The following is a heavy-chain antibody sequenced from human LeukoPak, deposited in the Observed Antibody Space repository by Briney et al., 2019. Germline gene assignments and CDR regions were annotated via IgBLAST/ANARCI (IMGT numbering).Heavy chain of an antibody. V-gene: IGHV1-69*05. J-gene: IGHJ5*02. Sequence: ASVTVSCKASGGTFSNYAISWVRQAPGQGLEWMGRIIPIFGTANYAQKFQGRVTITTDESTSTAYMELSSLSSEDTAVYYCARDKKDYYDSSGYYTSPGFDPWGQGTLVTVSS. CDR3: ARDKKDYYDSSGYYTSPGFDP. CDR1: GGTFSNYA. CDR2: IIPIFGTA. D-gene: IGHD3-22*01.